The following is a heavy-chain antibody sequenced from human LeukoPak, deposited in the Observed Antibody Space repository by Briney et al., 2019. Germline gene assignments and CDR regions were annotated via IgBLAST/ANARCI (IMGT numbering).Heavy chain of an antibody. J-gene: IGHJ3*02. CDR3: ARDGYYDSSGYRKHDGFDI. CDR2: IYSGGIT. Sequence: GGSLRLSCAASVFTVSTNYMSWVRQAPGKGLEWVSLIYSGGITQYADSVKGRFTISRDNSKNTLYLQMTSLRAEDTAVYHCARDGYYDSSGYRKHDGFDIWGQGTLVTVSS. D-gene: IGHD3-22*01. V-gene: IGHV3-66*01. CDR1: VFTVSTNY.